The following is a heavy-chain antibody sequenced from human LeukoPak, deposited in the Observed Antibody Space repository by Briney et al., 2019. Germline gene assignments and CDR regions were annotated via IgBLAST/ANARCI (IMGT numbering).Heavy chain of an antibody. V-gene: IGHV3-9*01. CDR1: GFTFDDYA. CDR3: AKDLRGIAAAGMSSGFDY. Sequence: GGSLRLSCAASGFTFDDYAMHWVRQAPGKGLEWVSGISWNSGSIGYADSVKGRFTISRDNAKNSLYLQMNSLRAENTALYYCAKDLRGIAAAGMSSGFDYWGQGTLVTVSS. D-gene: IGHD6-13*01. J-gene: IGHJ4*02. CDR2: ISWNSGSI.